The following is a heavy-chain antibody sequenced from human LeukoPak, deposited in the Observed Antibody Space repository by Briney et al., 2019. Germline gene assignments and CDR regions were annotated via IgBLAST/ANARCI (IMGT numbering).Heavy chain of an antibody. CDR2: INPRSGDT. J-gene: IGHJ4*02. V-gene: IGHV1-2*02. D-gene: IGHD5-18*01. CDR3: ATGWIHHSEGFAY. Sequence: ASVKVSCKASGYTFTGYFMHWVRQAPGQGLEWVGWINPRSGDTKYSQRFEGRVTSTRDTSITTVYMEVSRLRSDDTAVFYCATGWIHHSEGFAYWGQGTLVTVSS. CDR1: GYTFTGYF.